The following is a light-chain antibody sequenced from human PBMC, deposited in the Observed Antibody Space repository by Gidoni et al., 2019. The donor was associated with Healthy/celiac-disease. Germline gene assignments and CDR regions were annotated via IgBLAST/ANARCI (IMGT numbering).Light chain of an antibody. Sequence: DIQMTQSTSSRSASVGDRVTITCRASPSISSYLNWYQQKPGKAPKLLIDAASSLQSGVPSSFSGSGSGTDFTLTISSLQHEDFATYYCQQSYSTPFTFGPXTKVDIK. CDR2: AAS. V-gene: IGKV1-39*01. CDR1: PSISSY. J-gene: IGKJ3*01. CDR3: QQSYSTPFT.